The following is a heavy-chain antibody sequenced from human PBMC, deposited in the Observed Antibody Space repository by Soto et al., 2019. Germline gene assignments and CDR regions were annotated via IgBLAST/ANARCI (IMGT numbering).Heavy chain of an antibody. CDR2: INAGGVTF. Sequence: GGSLRLSCTASGFTVSSCEMNWVRQAPGKGLEWVSYINAGGVTFYADSVRGRFTISRDNAQNSLLVQMNSLRAEDTAVYYCTRDKGEKVAYGMDVWGQGTTVTVSS. CDR3: TRDKGEKVAYGMDV. D-gene: IGHD3-16*01. CDR1: GFTVSSCE. J-gene: IGHJ6*02. V-gene: IGHV3-48*03.